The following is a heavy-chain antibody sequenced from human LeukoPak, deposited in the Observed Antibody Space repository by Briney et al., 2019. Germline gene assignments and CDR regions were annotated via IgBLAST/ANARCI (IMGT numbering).Heavy chain of an antibody. D-gene: IGHD6-13*01. Sequence: GASVKVSCKASGYTFTDYYIHWVRQAPGQGLEWMGWINPNSGGTNFGDKFQGRVAMTRDTSISAAYMQLSRLRSDDTAVYFCARGASAGAHYYYYYMGVWGKGTTVTVS. J-gene: IGHJ6*03. CDR2: INPNSGGT. V-gene: IGHV1-2*02. CDR3: ARGASAGAHYYYYYMGV. CDR1: GYTFTDYY.